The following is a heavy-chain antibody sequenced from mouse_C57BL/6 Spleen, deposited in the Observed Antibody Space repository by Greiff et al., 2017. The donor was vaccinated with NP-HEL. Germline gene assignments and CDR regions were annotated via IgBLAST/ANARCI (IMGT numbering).Heavy chain of an antibody. CDR3: ARRDYGSSLDY. Sequence: VQLQQSGAELVKPGASVKISCKASGYAFSSYWMNWVKQRPGKGLEWIGQIYPGDGDTNYNGKFKGKATLTADKSSSTAYMQLSSLTSEDSAVYCCARRDYGSSLDYWGQGTTLTVSS. J-gene: IGHJ2*01. V-gene: IGHV1-80*01. CDR2: IYPGDGDT. CDR1: GYAFSSYW. D-gene: IGHD1-1*01.